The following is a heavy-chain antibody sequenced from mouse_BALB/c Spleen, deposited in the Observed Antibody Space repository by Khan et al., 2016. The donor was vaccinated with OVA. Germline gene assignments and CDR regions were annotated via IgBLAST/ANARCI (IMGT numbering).Heavy chain of an antibody. CDR3: TRAAGGY. Sequence: EVQLQQSGPELVKPGASVKISCKTSGYTFTEYTMHWVKQSHGKSLEWIGVINPNNGGTSYNQKFKGKATLTVDKSSSTAYMELRSLTSGVAAVYYCTRAAGGYWGQGTSVTVSS. V-gene: IGHV1-18*01. J-gene: IGHJ4*01. CDR1: GYTFTEYT. CDR2: INPNNGGT.